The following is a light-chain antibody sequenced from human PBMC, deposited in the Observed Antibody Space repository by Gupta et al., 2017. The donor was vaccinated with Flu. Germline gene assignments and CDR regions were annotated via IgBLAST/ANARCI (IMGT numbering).Light chain of an antibody. CDR1: ASDIGDSKH. CDR2: DVT. Sequence: QSALTQSRPVSGSPGQSVTISCTGTASDIGDSKHVSWYQQHPGKAPKLVIYDVTKRPSGVPDRFSGSKSGNTASLTISGLQAEDAGDYYCCSYAGSVFGGGTKLTVL. J-gene: IGLJ3*02. V-gene: IGLV2-11*01. CDR3: CSYAGSV.